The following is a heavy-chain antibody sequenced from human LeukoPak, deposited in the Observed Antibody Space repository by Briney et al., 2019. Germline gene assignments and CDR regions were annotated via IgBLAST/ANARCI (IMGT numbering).Heavy chain of an antibody. J-gene: IGHJ4*02. CDR1: GFTFSSYA. CDR3: ARSFPSWIQLWGAFDY. V-gene: IGHV3-30-3*01. Sequence: GGSLRLSCAASGFTFSSYAMHWVRQAQGKGLEWVAVISYDGSNKYYADSVKGRFTISRDNSMNTLYLQMNSLRAEDTAVYYCARSFPSWIQLWGAFDYWGQGTLVTVSS. D-gene: IGHD5-18*01. CDR2: ISYDGSNK.